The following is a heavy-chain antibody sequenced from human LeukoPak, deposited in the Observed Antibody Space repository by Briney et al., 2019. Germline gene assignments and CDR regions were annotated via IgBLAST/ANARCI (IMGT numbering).Heavy chain of an antibody. J-gene: IGHJ4*02. Sequence: GGSLRLSCAASGFTFSTYNMNWVRQAPGKGLEWVSYTSSSSSYIYYADSVKGRFTISRDNANNSLYLQMNSLRAEDTAVYYCARSQGTMTSPFDYWGQGTLVTVSS. V-gene: IGHV3-21*06. D-gene: IGHD3-22*01. CDR1: GFTFSTYN. CDR2: TSSSSSYI. CDR3: ARSQGTMTSPFDY.